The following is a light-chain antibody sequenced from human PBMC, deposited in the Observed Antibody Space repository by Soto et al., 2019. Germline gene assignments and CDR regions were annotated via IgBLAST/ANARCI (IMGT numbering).Light chain of an antibody. V-gene: IGLV2-23*02. CDR2: EVS. Sequence: QSVLTQPASVSGSPGQSITISCTGTSSDVGSYNLVSWYQQHPGKAPKLMIYEVSKRPSGVSNRFSGSKSGNTASLTISGLQAEDEADYCCCSYAGSTPYVFGTGTKVTVL. CDR3: CSYAGSTPYV. J-gene: IGLJ1*01. CDR1: SSDVGSYNL.